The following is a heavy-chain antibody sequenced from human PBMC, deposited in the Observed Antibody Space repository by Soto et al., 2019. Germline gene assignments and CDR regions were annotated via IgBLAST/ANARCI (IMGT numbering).Heavy chain of an antibody. D-gene: IGHD2-2*02. V-gene: IGHV4-59*08. CDR1: GGSISSSY. CDR3: ARINTLTYGFDP. Sequence: SETVSLTCTVHGGSISSSYWSWIRQPPGKGLEWIGYIYYSGSTNSNPSLKSRLTISVDTSTNQFSLKLSSVTAADTAVHYCARINTLTYGFDPLGQGTLVTRSS. J-gene: IGHJ5*02. CDR2: IYYSGST.